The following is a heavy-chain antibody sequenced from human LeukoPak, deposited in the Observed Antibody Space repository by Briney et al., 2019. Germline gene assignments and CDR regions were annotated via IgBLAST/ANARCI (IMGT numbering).Heavy chain of an antibody. CDR1: GFTFSSFA. CDR2: ISASGGST. V-gene: IGHV3-23*01. Sequence: GGSLRLSCAASGFTFSSFAMSWVRQAPGKGLEWISVISASGGSTYYADSVKGRFTISRDNSKNTLHLQMNSLRAEDTAVYYCAKGISIYGYFDNWGQGTLVTVSS. D-gene: IGHD3-16*02. J-gene: IGHJ4*02. CDR3: AKGISIYGYFDN.